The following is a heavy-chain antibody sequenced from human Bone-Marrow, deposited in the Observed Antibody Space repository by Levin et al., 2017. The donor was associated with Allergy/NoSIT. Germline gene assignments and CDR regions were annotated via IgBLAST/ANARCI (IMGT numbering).Heavy chain of an antibody. CDR1: GFTFDDFA. J-gene: IGHJ4*02. CDR2: ISWNSANM. D-gene: IGHD3-10*01. CDR3: ARDRAHYYASGSYFNS. V-gene: IGHV3-9*01. Sequence: TGGSLRLSCVASGFTFDDFALHWVRQAPGKGLEWVSGISWNSANMGYADSVKGRFTISRDNAKNSLFLQMNSLRPEDTALYYCARDRAHYYASGSYFNSWGQGTLVTVSS.